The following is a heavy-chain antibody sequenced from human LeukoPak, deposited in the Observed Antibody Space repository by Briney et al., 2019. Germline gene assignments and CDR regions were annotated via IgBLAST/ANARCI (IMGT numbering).Heavy chain of an antibody. J-gene: IGHJ4*02. D-gene: IGHD6-13*01. Sequence: GGSLRLSCAASGFTFSSYAMSWVRQAPGKGLEWVSAISSSGGSTYYADSVKGRFTISRDNSRKTLFLQMNSVKAEDTAVYYCAKELAAAGSRYFDYWGQGTLVTVSS. CDR2: ISSSGGST. CDR3: AKELAAAGSRYFDY. V-gene: IGHV3-23*01. CDR1: GFTFSSYA.